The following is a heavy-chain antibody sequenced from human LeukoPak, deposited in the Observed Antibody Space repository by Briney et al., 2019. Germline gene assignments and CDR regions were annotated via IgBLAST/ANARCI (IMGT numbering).Heavy chain of an antibody. D-gene: IGHD3-22*01. J-gene: IGHJ4*02. CDR1: GYTFTGYY. Sequence: GASVRVSCKASGYTFTGYYMHWVREGPGQGLEWMGWSNPNSGGTNYAQKFQGRVSMTMYTSISTAYMELRRLRSEDTAVYYSARVYYYDSSAYTLDYWGQGTLVTVSS. CDR2: SNPNSGGT. V-gene: IGHV1-2*02. CDR3: ARVYYYDSSAYTLDY.